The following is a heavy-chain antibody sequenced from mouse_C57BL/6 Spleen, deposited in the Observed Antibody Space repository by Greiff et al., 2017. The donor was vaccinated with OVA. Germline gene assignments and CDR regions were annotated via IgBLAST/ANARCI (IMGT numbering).Heavy chain of an antibody. CDR1: GFTFSSYG. CDR2: ISSGGSYT. CDR3: ARAGDAEYHFDY. J-gene: IGHJ2*01. V-gene: IGHV5-6*01. D-gene: IGHD5-1*01. Sequence: EVQRVESGGDLVKPGGSLKLSCAASGFTFSSYGMSWVRQTPDKRLEWVATISSGGSYTYYPDSVKGRFTISRDNAKNTLYLQMSSLKSEDTAMYYCARAGDAEYHFDYWGQGTTLTVSS.